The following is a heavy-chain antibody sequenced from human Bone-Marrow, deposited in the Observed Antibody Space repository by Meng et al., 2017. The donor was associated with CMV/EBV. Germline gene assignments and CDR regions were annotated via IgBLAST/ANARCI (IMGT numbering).Heavy chain of an antibody. CDR2: IYSFGRN. Sequence: SETLSLTCTVSGGSIRTGSYYWGWLRQPPGKGLEWIGSIYSFGRNYYNPSLKSRVTMSADASKNQVSLKLASVTAADTAVYYCARVVVAPVVLIDSWGQGTLVTVSS. J-gene: IGHJ4*02. CDR3: ARVVVAPVVLIDS. CDR1: GGSIRTGSYY. V-gene: IGHV4-39*07. D-gene: IGHD2-2*01.